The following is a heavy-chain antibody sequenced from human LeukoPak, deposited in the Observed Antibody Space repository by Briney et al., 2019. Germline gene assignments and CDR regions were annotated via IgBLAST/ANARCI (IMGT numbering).Heavy chain of an antibody. CDR1: GFTFSRYE. CDR3: ARDLSGTSHGASVGDAFDL. D-gene: IGHD1-26*01. J-gene: IGHJ3*01. Sequence: PGGSLRLSCAASGFTFSRYEMNWIRQAPGKGLEWISYISIGGSITYYADSVKGRINISRDDAKRSLFLQMNSLRAEDTALYYCARDLSGTSHGASVGDAFDLWGRGTKVIVSS. CDR2: ISIGGSIT. V-gene: IGHV3-48*03.